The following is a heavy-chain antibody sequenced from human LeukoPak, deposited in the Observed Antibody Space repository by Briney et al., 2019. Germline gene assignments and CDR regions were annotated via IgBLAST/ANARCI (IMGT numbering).Heavy chain of an antibody. D-gene: IGHD3-22*01. Sequence: QASETLSLTCTVSGGSISSYYWSWIRHPAGKGLEWIGHIYSSGSSHYNPSLTSRVAMSVDMSKNQISLKLNSVTAADTAVYYCARGTYYTSGYYSIRYWGQGTLVTVSS. V-gene: IGHV4-4*07. CDR1: GGSISSYY. CDR2: IYSSGSS. CDR3: ARGTYYTSGYYSIRY. J-gene: IGHJ4*02.